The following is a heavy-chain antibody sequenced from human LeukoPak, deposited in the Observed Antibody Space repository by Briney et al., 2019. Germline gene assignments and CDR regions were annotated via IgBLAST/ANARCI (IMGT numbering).Heavy chain of an antibody. Sequence: SETLSLTCTVSGGSIGRSSYYWSWIRQPTGRGLEWIGRIYSSGSTNYNPSLKSRVTISVDTSKNQFSLKLSSVTAADTAVYYCARAGLGIATKFDPWGQGTLVTVSS. D-gene: IGHD6-13*01. CDR3: ARAGLGIATKFDP. J-gene: IGHJ5*02. V-gene: IGHV4-61*02. CDR2: IYSSGST. CDR1: GGSIGRSSYY.